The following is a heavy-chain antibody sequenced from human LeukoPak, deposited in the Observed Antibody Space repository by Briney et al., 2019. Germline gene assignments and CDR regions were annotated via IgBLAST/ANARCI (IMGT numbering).Heavy chain of an antibody. V-gene: IGHV3-30*04. CDR2: ISYDGSNK. CDR1: GFTFSSYA. Sequence: GRSLRLSCAASGFTFSSYAMHWVRQAPGKGLEWVAVISYDGSNKYYADSVKGRFTISRDNSKNTLYLQMNSLRAEDTAVYYCARVDSALQALDYWGQGTLVTVSS. D-gene: IGHD4-11*01. CDR3: ARVDSALQALDY. J-gene: IGHJ4*02.